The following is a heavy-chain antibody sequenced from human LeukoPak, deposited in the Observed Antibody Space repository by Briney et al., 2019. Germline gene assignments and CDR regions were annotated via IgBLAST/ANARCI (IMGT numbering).Heavy chain of an antibody. CDR1: GDSFSSNTAA. J-gene: IGHJ4*02. Sequence: SQTLSLTCAISGDSFSSNTAAWNWIRLSPSGGLEWLGRTYYRSKWHNDYVMSVKSRITDNPDTSKNQFSLHLNSVTPEDTAVYYGARDAPGPHTNFDYWGQGTLVTVSS. CDR2: TYYRSKWHN. V-gene: IGHV6-1*01. CDR3: ARDAPGPHTNFDY.